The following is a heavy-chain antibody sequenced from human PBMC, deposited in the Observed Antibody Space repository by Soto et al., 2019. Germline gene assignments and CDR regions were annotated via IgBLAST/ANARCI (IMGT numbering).Heavy chain of an antibody. Sequence: QLQLQESGSGLVKPSQTLSLTCAVSGGSISSGGYSWSWIRQPPGKGLEWIGYIYHSGSTYYNPSLKSRVTISVDRSKNQFSLKLSSVTAADTALYYCARVDSTVTTGDNWFDPWGQGTLVTVSS. CDR3: ARVDSTVTTGDNWFDP. V-gene: IGHV4-30-2*01. D-gene: IGHD4-4*01. CDR1: GGSISSGGYS. CDR2: IYHSGST. J-gene: IGHJ5*02.